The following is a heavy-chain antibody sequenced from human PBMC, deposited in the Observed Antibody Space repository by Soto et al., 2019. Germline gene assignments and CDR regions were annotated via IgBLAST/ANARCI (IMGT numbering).Heavy chain of an antibody. CDR2: ISYDGSNK. CDR1: GFTFSSYG. D-gene: IGHD1-26*01. CDR3: AKDQWELLTSMDV. J-gene: IGHJ6*02. Sequence: GGSLRLSCAASGFTFSSYGMHWVRQAPGKGLEWVAVISYDGSNKYYADSVKGRFTISRDNSKNTLYLQMNSLRAEDTAVYYCAKDQWELLTSMDVWGHGTTVTVSS. V-gene: IGHV3-30*18.